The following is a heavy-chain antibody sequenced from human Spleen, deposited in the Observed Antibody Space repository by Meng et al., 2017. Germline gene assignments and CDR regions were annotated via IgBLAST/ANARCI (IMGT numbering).Heavy chain of an antibody. V-gene: IGHV1-69*08. Sequence: SVKVSCKASGRTFNTRTFSWLRQAPGQGLEWMGRITPIVGGPTYAQNFQGRVTIAADKSTSTVYMELSGLRSEDTAVYYCAKDGGYGDIDYWGQGTLVTVSS. CDR2: ITPIVGGP. D-gene: IGHD4-17*01. J-gene: IGHJ4*02. CDR1: GRTFNTRT. CDR3: AKDGGYGDIDY.